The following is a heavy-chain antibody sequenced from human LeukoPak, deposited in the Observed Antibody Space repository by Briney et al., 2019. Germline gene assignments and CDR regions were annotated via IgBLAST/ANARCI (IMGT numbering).Heavy chain of an antibody. J-gene: IGHJ4*02. CDR2: IYYSGST. V-gene: IGHV4-59*08. Sequence: KPSETLSLTFTVSGGSISRYYWSWIRQPPGKGLEWIGYIYYSGSTNYNPSLKSRVTISVDTSKNQFSLKLSSVTAADTAVYYCARHDMDIAGAGLDYFDYWGQGTLVTVSS. D-gene: IGHD1-26*01. CDR1: GGSISRYY. CDR3: ARHDMDIAGAGLDYFDY.